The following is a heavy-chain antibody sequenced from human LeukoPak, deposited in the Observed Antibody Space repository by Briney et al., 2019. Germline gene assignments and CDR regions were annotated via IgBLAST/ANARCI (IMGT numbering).Heavy chain of an antibody. Sequence: ASVKVSCKASGYTFTGYYMHWVRQAPGQGLEWMGWINPSSGGTNYAQKFQGRVTMTRDTSISTAYMELSRLRSDDTAVYYCARLQNNYYYYYGMDVWGQGTTVTVSS. CDR1: GYTFTGYY. CDR2: INPSSGGT. V-gene: IGHV1-2*02. D-gene: IGHD2/OR15-2a*01. J-gene: IGHJ6*02. CDR3: ARLQNNYYYYYGMDV.